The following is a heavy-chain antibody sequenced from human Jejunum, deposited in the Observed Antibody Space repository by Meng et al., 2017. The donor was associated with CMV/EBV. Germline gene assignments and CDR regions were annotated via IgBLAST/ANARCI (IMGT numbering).Heavy chain of an antibody. J-gene: IGHJ4*02. V-gene: IGHV3-30*02. CDR1: GFTFSNYG. CDR3: AKDESWASDY. D-gene: IGHD3-16*01. Sequence: HVRLVELGGGVVQPAGSLRLSCAASGFTFSNYGMHWVRQAPGKGLEWVAYILFNGARQYYADSVKGRFTMSRDNSKNTLYLQMNSLRPEDTAVYYCAKDESWASDYWGQGTLVTVSS. CDR2: ILFNGARQ.